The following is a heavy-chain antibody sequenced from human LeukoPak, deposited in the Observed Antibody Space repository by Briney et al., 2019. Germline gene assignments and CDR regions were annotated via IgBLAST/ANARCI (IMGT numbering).Heavy chain of an antibody. J-gene: IGHJ4*02. CDR2: ISYDGSNK. D-gene: IGHD4-17*01. Sequence: GGPLRLSCAASGFTFSSYAMHWVRQAPGKGLEWVAVISYDGSNKYYADSVKGRFTISRDNSKNTLYLQMNSLRAEDTAVYYCANALYGDYVMDYWGQGTLVTVSS. CDR3: ANALYGDYVMDY. V-gene: IGHV3-30-3*01. CDR1: GFTFSSYA.